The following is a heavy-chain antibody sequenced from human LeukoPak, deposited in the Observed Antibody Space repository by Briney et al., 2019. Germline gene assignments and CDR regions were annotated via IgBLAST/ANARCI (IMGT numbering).Heavy chain of an antibody. Sequence: GESLKISCKGSGYSFTNYWIGWVRQMPGKGLEWMGIIYPGDSDTRYSPSFQGQVTISADKSIGTAYLQWSSLKASDTAMYYCARVHYGSGSYFDYWGQGTLVTVSS. V-gene: IGHV5-51*01. J-gene: IGHJ4*02. CDR3: ARVHYGSGSYFDY. CDR2: IYPGDSDT. CDR1: GYSFTNYW. D-gene: IGHD3-10*01.